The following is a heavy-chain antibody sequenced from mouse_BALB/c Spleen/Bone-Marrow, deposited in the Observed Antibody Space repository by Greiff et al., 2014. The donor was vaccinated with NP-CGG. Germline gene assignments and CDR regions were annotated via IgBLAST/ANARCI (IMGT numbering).Heavy chain of an antibody. D-gene: IGHD2-3*01. Sequence: DVKLQESGGGLVQPGSSLRLSCATSGFTFTDYYMNWVRQPPGKALEWLGFIRNKANGYTTEFSASVKGRFTISRDNFQSILYLQMNTLRAEDSATYYCARYDGYSDNAMDYWGQGTSVTVSS. CDR2: IRNKANGYTT. V-gene: IGHV7-3*02. J-gene: IGHJ4*01. CDR3: ARYDGYSDNAMDY. CDR1: GFTFTDYY.